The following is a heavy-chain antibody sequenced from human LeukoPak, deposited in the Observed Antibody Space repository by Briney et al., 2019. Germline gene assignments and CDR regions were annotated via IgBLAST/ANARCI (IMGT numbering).Heavy chain of an antibody. D-gene: IGHD6-13*01. Sequence: SETLSLTCTVSGVSISSSSYYWGWIRQPPGKGLEWNVNIYYSGSTYYNPSLKSRVTISVDTSKNQFSLKLSSVTAADTAVYYCASIAAAGTGWDYWGQGTLVTVSS. CDR1: GVSISSSSYY. CDR3: ASIAAAGTGWDY. V-gene: IGHV4-39*01. CDR2: IYYSGST. J-gene: IGHJ4*02.